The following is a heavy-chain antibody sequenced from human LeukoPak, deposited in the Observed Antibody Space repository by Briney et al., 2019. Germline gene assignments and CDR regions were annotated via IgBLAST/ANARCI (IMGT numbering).Heavy chain of an antibody. CDR1: GGSISNYY. Sequence: PSETLSLTCTVSGGSISNYYWSWIRQPPGKGLVWIGYIYYSGSTNYNPSLKSRVSMSVDTSKNQFSLKLRSVTAADTAVYYCARGDDWFDPWGQGTLVTVSS. V-gene: IGHV4-59*01. CDR2: IYYSGST. J-gene: IGHJ5*02. CDR3: ARGDDWFDP.